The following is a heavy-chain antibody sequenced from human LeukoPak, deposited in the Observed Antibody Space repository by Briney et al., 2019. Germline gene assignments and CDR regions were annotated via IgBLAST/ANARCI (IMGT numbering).Heavy chain of an antibody. CDR2: ISGSGVTT. J-gene: IGHJ1*01. CDR1: GFTFSSYA. D-gene: IGHD1-26*01. CDR3: AKKVVVGATSPYSDFQD. Sequence: GGSLRLSGVASGFTFSSYAMSWVRQAPGKGLEWVSAISGSGVTTHYAGSVKGRFSISRDNSKNTLYLQMNSLRAEDTALYYCAKKVVVGATSPYSDFQDWGQGTLVTVSS. V-gene: IGHV3-23*01.